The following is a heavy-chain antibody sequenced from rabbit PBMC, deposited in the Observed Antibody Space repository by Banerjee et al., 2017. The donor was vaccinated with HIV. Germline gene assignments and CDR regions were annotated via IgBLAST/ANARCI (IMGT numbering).Heavy chain of an antibody. V-gene: IGHV1S45*01. CDR1: GFSFNSSYY. J-gene: IGHJ2*01. CDR3: ARGDASDSDYYRGAFEL. D-gene: IGHD1-1*01. Sequence: QEQLEESGGDLVKPGASLTLTCTASGFSFNSSYYMCWVRQAPGKGLERIACIGVGSSGRTYYTNWANGRFTISKTSSTTVTLQMTSLTAADTATYFCARGDASDSDYYRGAFELWGPGTLVTVS. CDR2: IGVGSSGRT.